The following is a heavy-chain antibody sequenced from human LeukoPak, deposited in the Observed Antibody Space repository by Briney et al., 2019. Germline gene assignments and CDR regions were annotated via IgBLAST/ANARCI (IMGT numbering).Heavy chain of an antibody. J-gene: IGHJ6*02. Sequence: GASVKVSCKASGYTFTSYDTNWVRQATGQGLEWMGWMNPNSGNTGYAQKFQGRVTMTRNTSISTAYMELSSLRSDDTAVYYCVRGRDPVGGYYYYGMDVWGQGTTVTVSS. CDR2: MNPNSGNT. CDR3: VRGRDPVGGYYYYGMDV. D-gene: IGHD4-23*01. V-gene: IGHV1-8*01. CDR1: GYTFTSYD.